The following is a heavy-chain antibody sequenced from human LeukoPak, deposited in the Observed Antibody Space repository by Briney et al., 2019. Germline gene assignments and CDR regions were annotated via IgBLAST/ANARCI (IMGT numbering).Heavy chain of an antibody. CDR3: ARGHYYGSGSYHYYYYMDV. Sequence: ASVKVSCKASGYTFISYYMHWVRQAPGQGLEWMGIINPSGGSTSYAQKFQGRVTMTRDMSTSTVYMELSSLRSEDTAVYYCARGHYYGSGSYHYYYYMDVWGKGTTVTVS. V-gene: IGHV1-46*01. J-gene: IGHJ6*03. D-gene: IGHD3-10*01. CDR2: INPSGGST. CDR1: GYTFISYY.